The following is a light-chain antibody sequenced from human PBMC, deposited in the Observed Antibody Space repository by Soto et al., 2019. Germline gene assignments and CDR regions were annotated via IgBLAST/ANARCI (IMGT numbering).Light chain of an antibody. CDR1: QTVSGNY. J-gene: IGKJ2*01. CDR3: QQYGSSPPYT. CDR2: GSS. V-gene: IGKV3-20*01. Sequence: EIVLTQSPGILSLSPGERATLSCRASQTVSGNYLAWYQQKPGQSPRLLIYGSSDRTTGIPDRFSGSGSGTDFTLTINRVEPEDFAVYYCQQYGSSPPYTFGQGTTLEI.